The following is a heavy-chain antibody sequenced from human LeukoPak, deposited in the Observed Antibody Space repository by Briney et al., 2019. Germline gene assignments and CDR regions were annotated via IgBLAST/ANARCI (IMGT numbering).Heavy chain of an antibody. V-gene: IGHV4-39*07. J-gene: IGHJ5*02. Sequence: SQTLSLTCTVSGGSISSGSYYWGWIRQPPGKGLEWIGEINHSGSTNYNPSLKSRVTISVDTSKNQFSLKLSSVTAADTAVYYCARVAGYSSSWGYNWFDPWGQGTLVTVSS. CDR1: GGSISSGSYY. D-gene: IGHD6-13*01. CDR2: INHSGST. CDR3: ARVAGYSSSWGYNWFDP.